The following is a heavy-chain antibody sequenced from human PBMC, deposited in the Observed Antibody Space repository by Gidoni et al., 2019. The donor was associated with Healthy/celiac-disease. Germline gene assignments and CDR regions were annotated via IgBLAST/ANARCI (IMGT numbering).Heavy chain of an antibody. CDR3: ARHPRSSGRGGGRYYGMDV. J-gene: IGHJ6*02. V-gene: IGHV4-34*01. CDR2: INHSGST. D-gene: IGHD6-19*01. CDR1: GGSFSGYY. Sequence: QVQLQQWGAGLLKPSETLSLTCAVYGGSFSGYYWSWIRQPPGKGLEWIGEINHSGSTNYNPSLKSRVTISVDTSKNQFSLKLSSVTAADTAVYYCARHPRSSGRGGGRYYGMDVWGQGTTVTVSS.